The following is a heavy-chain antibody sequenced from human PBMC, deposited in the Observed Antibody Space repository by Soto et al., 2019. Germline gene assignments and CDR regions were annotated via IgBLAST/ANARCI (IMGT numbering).Heavy chain of an antibody. Sequence: GQSLKISCKGSGYSFTSYWIGWVRQMPGKGLEWMGIIYPGDSDTRYSPSFQGQVTISADKSISTAYLQWSSLKASDTAMYYCVKSAVAGAYYYGMDVWGQGTTVTVSS. CDR1: GYSFTSYW. D-gene: IGHD6-19*01. CDR2: IYPGDSDT. J-gene: IGHJ6*02. V-gene: IGHV5-51*01. CDR3: VKSAVAGAYYYGMDV.